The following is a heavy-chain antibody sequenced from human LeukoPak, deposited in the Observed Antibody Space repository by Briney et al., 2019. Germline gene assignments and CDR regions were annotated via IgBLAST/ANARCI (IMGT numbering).Heavy chain of an antibody. CDR2: INPNSGGT. CDR3: ARDMVVLPTVVRVLGGMDV. Sequence: ASVKVSCKASGYRFTAYYIHWVRQAPGQGLEWMGWINPNSGGTNHAQKFQGRVTMTRDTSISTAYMELGTLRSDDTAVYYCARDMVVLPTVVRVLGGMDVWGQGTTVTVSS. D-gene: IGHD3-10*01. V-gene: IGHV1-2*02. J-gene: IGHJ6*02. CDR1: GYRFTAYY.